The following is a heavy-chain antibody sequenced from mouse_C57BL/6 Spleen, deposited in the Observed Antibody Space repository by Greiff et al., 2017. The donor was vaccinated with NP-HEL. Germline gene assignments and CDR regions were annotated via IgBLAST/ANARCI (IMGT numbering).Heavy chain of an antibody. CDR3: ANYDGYYRWGGFAY. CDR2: IYPGDGDT. CDR1: GYAFSSYW. Sequence: QVQLKQSGAELVKPGASVKISCKASGYAFSSYWMNWVKQRPGKGLEWIGQIYPGDGDTNYNGKFKGKATLTADKSSSTAYMQLSSLTSEDSAVYFCANYDGYYRWGGFAYWGQGTLVTVSA. V-gene: IGHV1-80*01. D-gene: IGHD2-3*01. J-gene: IGHJ3*01.